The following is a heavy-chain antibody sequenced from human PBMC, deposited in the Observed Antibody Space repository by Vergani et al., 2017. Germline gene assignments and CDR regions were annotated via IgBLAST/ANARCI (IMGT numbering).Heavy chain of an antibody. CDR2: ISGSGGST. D-gene: IGHD2-2*01. J-gene: IGHJ4*02. CDR3: AKRPAAGIDS. Sequence: EVQLLESGGGFVQPGGFLRLSCAASGFTFSSYAMSWVRQAPGKGLEWVSTISGSGGSTYYADSVKGRFTISRDNSKNTLYLRMNSLRAEDTAVYFCAKRPAAGIDSWGQGTLVTVSS. CDR1: GFTFSSYA. V-gene: IGHV3-23*01.